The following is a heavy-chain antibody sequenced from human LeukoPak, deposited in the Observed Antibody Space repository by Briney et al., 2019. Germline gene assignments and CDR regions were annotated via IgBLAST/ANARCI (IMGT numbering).Heavy chain of an antibody. CDR3: AKDGD. CDR1: GFTFSSYG. D-gene: IGHD3-10*01. V-gene: IGHV3-30*18. J-gene: IGHJ4*02. Sequence: GRSLRLSCAASGFTFSSYGMHWVRQAPGKGLEWVAVVSYDGSNKYYADSVKGRFTISRDNSKNTLYLQMNSLRAEDTAVYYCAKDGDWGQGTLVTVSS. CDR2: VSYDGSNK.